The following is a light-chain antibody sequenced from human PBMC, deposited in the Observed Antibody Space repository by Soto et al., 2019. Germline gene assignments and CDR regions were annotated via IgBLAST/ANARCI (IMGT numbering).Light chain of an antibody. CDR3: SSYAGSSNV. J-gene: IGLJ1*01. V-gene: IGLV2-8*01. Sequence: QSLLTQPPSASWSPGHSSAISFTGTISDVGGYNYVSWYQQHPGKAPKLMIYEFNKRPSGVPDRFSGSKSGNTASLTVSGLQAEDEADYYCSSYAGSSNVFGTWTKVPVL. CDR1: ISDVGGYNY. CDR2: EFN.